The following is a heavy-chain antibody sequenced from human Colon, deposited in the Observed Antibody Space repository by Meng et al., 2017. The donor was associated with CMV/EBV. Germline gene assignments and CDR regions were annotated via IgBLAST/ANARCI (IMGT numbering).Heavy chain of an antibody. D-gene: IGHD3-3*01. CDR2: IKQDGSEK. V-gene: IGHV3-7*01. CDR3: ARDRSGLRFLEWLNYYYYGMDV. Sequence: GESLKISRAASGFTFSSYWMSWVRQAPGKGLEWVANIKQDGSEKYYVDSVKGRFTISRDNAKNSLYLQMNSLRAEDTAVYYCARDRSGLRFLEWLNYYYYGMDVWGQGTTVTVSS. CDR1: GFTFSSYW. J-gene: IGHJ6*02.